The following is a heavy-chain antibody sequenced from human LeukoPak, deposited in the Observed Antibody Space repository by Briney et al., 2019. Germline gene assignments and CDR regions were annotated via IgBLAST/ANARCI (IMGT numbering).Heavy chain of an antibody. Sequence: SETLFLTCTVSGGSISSYYWSWIRQPPGKGLEWIGEINHSGSTNYNPSLKSRVTISVDTSKNQFSLKLSSVTAAGTAVYYCARGAPYYDILTGYYRAYYYMDVWGKGTTVTVSS. CDR1: GGSISSYY. D-gene: IGHD3-9*01. CDR3: ARGAPYYDILTGYYRAYYYMDV. J-gene: IGHJ6*03. CDR2: INHSGST. V-gene: IGHV4-34*01.